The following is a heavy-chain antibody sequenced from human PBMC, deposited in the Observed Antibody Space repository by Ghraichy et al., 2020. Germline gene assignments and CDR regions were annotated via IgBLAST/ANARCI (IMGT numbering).Heavy chain of an antibody. J-gene: IGHJ4*02. CDR1: GFTFSSYG. CDR3: AKETLAYCGGDCYGTFDY. D-gene: IGHD2-21*02. Sequence: GESLNISCAASGFTFSSYGMHWVRQAPGKGLEWVAVISYDGSNKYYADSVKGRFTISRDNSKNTLYLQMNSLRAEDTAVYYCAKETLAYCGGDCYGTFDYWGQGTLVTVSS. CDR2: ISYDGSNK. V-gene: IGHV3-30*18.